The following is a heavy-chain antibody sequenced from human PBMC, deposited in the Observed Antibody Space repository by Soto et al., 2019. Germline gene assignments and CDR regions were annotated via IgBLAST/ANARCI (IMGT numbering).Heavy chain of an antibody. V-gene: IGHV1-18*01. J-gene: IGHJ4*02. D-gene: IGHD1-26*01. Sequence: QVQLVQSGAQVKKPGASVKVSCKASGYTFTSYSLNWVRQVPGQGLEWMGWISPFNGNTDYAQKFQGRVTMTTDSSTSTAYMELRSLKSDDTAVYYCARGRSGATTGDYWGRGTLVTVSS. CDR3: ARGRSGATTGDY. CDR2: ISPFNGNT. CDR1: GYTFTSYS.